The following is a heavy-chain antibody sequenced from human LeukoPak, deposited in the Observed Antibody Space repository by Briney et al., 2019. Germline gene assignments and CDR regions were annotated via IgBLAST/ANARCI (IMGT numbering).Heavy chain of an antibody. CDR3: ARAFWGNYFDY. CDR2: IHYSGNT. CDR1: GGSISSYY. Sequence: SETLSLTCTVSGGSISSYYWSWMRQPPGKGLEWIGYIHYSGNTDYNPSLKSRATISADTSKNQFSLKLSSVTAADTAVYYCARAFWGNYFDYRGQGTLVTVSS. J-gene: IGHJ4*02. D-gene: IGHD3-16*01. V-gene: IGHV4-59*01.